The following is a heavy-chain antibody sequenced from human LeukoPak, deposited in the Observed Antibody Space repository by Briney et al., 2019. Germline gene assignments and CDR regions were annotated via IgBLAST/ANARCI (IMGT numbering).Heavy chain of an antibody. V-gene: IGHV3-30*02. CDR2: IRYDGSNK. CDR1: GFTFSTYG. J-gene: IGHJ4*02. Sequence: GESLRLSCAASGFTFSTYGMRWVRQAQGKGLEWVAFIRYDGSNKYYADSVKGRFTISRDNSKNTLYLQMNSLRAEDTAVYYCAKDNYDYGDYDGGDYWGQGTLVTVSS. D-gene: IGHD4-17*01. CDR3: AKDNYDYGDYDGGDY.